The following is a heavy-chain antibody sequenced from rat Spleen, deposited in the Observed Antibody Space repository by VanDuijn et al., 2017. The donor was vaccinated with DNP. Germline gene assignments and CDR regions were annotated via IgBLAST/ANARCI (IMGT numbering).Heavy chain of an antibody. CDR2: ISSGGTT. Sequence: QVQLKESGPGLVQPSQTLSLTCTVSGFSLTNYTVSWVRQFPGKGLEWIAAISSGGTTYYNSALKSRLSISRDTSKSQVFLQVNSLHTEDTAIYFCTRDLKRYFDYWGQGVMVTVSS. D-gene: IGHD2-1*01. V-gene: IGHV2-6*01. J-gene: IGHJ2*01. CDR1: GFSLTNYT. CDR3: TRDLKRYFDY.